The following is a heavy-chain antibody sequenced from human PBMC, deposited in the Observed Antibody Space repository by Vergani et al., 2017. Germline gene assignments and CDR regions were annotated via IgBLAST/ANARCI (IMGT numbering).Heavy chain of an antibody. CDR1: GSTVSGNY. CDR2: IYSGDET. D-gene: IGHD3-3*01. CDR3: ARERRGVVTLDY. Sequence: ELQLVESGGGLVQPGGSLRLSCAASGSTVSGNYMTWVRQAPGKGLEWVSHIYSGDETYYADSVKGRFTISRDNSKNTLYLQMNSLRAEDTAVYYCARERRGVVTLDYWGQGTLVTVSS. J-gene: IGHJ4*02. V-gene: IGHV3-66*01.